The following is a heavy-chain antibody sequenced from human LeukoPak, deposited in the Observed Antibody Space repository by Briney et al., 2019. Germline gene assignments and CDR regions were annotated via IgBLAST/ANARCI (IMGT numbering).Heavy chain of an antibody. CDR3: ARDGRNDWFDP. CDR1: GGSISSHY. D-gene: IGHD1-1*01. CDR2: IYYSGST. Sequence: SETLSLTCTVSGGSISSHYWSWIRQPPGKGLEWIGYIYYSGSTNYNPSLKSRVTISVDTSKNQFSLKLSSATAADTAVYYCARDGRNDWFDPWGQGTLVTVSS. V-gene: IGHV4-59*11. J-gene: IGHJ5*02.